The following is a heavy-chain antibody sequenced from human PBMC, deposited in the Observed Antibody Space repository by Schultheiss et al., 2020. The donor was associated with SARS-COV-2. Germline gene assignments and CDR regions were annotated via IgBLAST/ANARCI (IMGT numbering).Heavy chain of an antibody. CDR3: ASALMTTVTGFDY. D-gene: IGHD4-17*01. J-gene: IGHJ4*02. CDR1: GYTFTSYA. V-gene: IGHV1-3*01. CDR2: INAGNGNT. Sequence: ASVKVSCKASGYTFTSYAMHWVRQAPGQRLEWMGWINAGNGNTKYSQKLQGRVTMTTDTSTSTAYMELRSLRSDDTAVYYFASALMTTVTGFDYWGQGTLVTVSS.